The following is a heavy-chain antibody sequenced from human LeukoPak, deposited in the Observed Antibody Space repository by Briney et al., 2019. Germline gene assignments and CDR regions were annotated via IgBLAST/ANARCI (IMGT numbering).Heavy chain of an antibody. CDR3: ANGYSYVRTY. D-gene: IGHD5-18*01. Sequence: GGSLRLSCAASGFTFSDYYMSWVRQAPGTGLEWLSYMSSSGSIIWYADSVKGRFTISRDNAKNSLYLQMNSLRAEDTAVYYCANGYSYVRTYWGQGTLVTVSS. CDR1: GFTFSDYY. CDR2: MSSSGSII. V-gene: IGHV3-11*01. J-gene: IGHJ4*02.